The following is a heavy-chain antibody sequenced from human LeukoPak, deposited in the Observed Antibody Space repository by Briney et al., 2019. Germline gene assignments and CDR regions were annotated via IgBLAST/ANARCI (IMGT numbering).Heavy chain of an antibody. V-gene: IGHV4-39*07. CDR3: ARYRSYDFWSGYYDYYYYYGMDV. Sequence: SETLSLTCTVSGGSISSSSYYWGWIRQPPGKGLEWIGTIYYSGSTYYNPSLKSRVTISVDTSKNQFSLKLSSVTAADTAVYYCARYRSYDFWSGYYDYYYYYGMDVWGQGTTVTVSS. CDR2: IYYSGST. CDR1: GGSISSSSYY. D-gene: IGHD3-3*01. J-gene: IGHJ6*02.